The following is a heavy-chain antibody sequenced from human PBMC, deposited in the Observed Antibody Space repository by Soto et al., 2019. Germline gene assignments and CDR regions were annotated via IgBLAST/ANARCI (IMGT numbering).Heavy chain of an antibody. V-gene: IGHV1-69*09. J-gene: IGHJ4*02. Sequence: QVQLVQSGAEVKKPGSSVKVSCKASGGTYNTFAISWVRQAPGQGLEWMGRIIPVLGPAFYAQKFQGRVTITADKSTTTAYLELTSLRSEDTAVYYCVRAAKRYFDYWGQGTLVTVSS. CDR1: GGTYNTFA. CDR3: VRAAKRYFDY. CDR2: IIPVLGPA.